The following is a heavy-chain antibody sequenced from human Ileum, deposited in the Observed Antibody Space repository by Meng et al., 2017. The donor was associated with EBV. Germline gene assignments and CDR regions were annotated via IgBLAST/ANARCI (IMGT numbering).Heavy chain of an antibody. D-gene: IGHD6-19*01. CDR1: GYTFTSYA. CDR3: ASRPGIAVAGFDY. Sequence: QVQLVQSGAEMKKPGATVEVSCKASGYTFTSYAMNWVRQAPGQRLEWMGWINTGNGETKYSQKFQGRVTLTRDTSASIAYMELSSLRSEDTAVYYCASRPGIAVAGFDYWGQGTLVTGAS. CDR2: INTGNGET. V-gene: IGHV1-3*04. J-gene: IGHJ4*02.